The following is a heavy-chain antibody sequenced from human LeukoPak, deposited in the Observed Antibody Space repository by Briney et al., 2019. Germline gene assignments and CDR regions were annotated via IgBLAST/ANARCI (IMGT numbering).Heavy chain of an antibody. Sequence: SETLSLTCTVSGGSISSYYWSWIRQPPGKGLEWIGYIYYSGSTNYNPSLKSRVTISVDTSKNQFSLKLSSVTAADTAVYYCARTHLQMNMVTALGGMDVWGQGTTVTVSS. D-gene: IGHD2-21*02. CDR2: IYYSGST. CDR3: ARTHLQMNMVTALGGMDV. V-gene: IGHV4-59*01. CDR1: GGSISSYY. J-gene: IGHJ6*02.